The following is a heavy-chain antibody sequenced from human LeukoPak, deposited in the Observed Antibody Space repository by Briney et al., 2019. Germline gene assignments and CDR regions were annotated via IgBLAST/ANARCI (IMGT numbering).Heavy chain of an antibody. Sequence: PSETLSLTCSVSGGSITSLYWSWVRQPPGKGLEYVGYVHHTGVTNYNPSLRSRVTVSMDASKNQFYLKLNPVTAADTAVYYCVRSATIAVFRYGMDVWGQGTTVTVSS. D-gene: IGHD6-19*01. CDR1: GGSITSLY. CDR2: VHHTGVT. CDR3: VRSATIAVFRYGMDV. V-gene: IGHV4-59*11. J-gene: IGHJ6*02.